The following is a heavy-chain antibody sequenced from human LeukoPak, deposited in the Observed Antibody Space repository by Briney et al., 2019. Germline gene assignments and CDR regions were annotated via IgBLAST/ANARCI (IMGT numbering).Heavy chain of an antibody. D-gene: IGHD6-19*01. J-gene: IGHJ4*02. CDR1: GGSFSGYY. CDR2: INHSGST. V-gene: IGHV4-34*01. CDR3: ARDQQWLVQD. Sequence: PSETLSLTCAVYGGSFSGYYWSWIRQPPGKGLGWIGEINHSGSTNYNPSLKSRVTISVDTSKNQFSLKLSSVTAADTAVYYCARDQQWLVQDWGQGTLVTVSS.